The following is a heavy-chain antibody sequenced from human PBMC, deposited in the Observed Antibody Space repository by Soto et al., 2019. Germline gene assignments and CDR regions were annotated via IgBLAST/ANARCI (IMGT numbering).Heavy chain of an antibody. V-gene: IGHV3-53*04. Sequence: EVQLVESGGGLVQPGGSLRLSCAASGFTVSSNYMSWVRQAPGKGLEWVSVIYSGGSTYYADYVKGRFTISRHNSKNTLYLQMNSLRAEDTAVYYCARENSSIAAAGLDYWGQGTLVTVSS. J-gene: IGHJ4*02. CDR1: GFTVSSNY. D-gene: IGHD6-13*01. CDR3: ARENSSIAAAGLDY. CDR2: IYSGGST.